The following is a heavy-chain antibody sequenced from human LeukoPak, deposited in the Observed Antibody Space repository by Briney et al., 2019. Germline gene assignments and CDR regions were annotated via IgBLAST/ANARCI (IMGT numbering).Heavy chain of an antibody. V-gene: IGHV3-48*03. CDR2: ISSSGSTI. CDR3: AREQPYPYYFDY. Sequence: GGSLRLSCAASGFTFDDYGMSWVRQAPGKGLEWVSYISSSGSTIYYADSVKGRFTISRDNAKNSLYLQMNSLRAEDTAVYYCAREQPYPYYFDYWGQGTLVTVSS. J-gene: IGHJ4*02. CDR1: GFTFDDYG. D-gene: IGHD6-13*01.